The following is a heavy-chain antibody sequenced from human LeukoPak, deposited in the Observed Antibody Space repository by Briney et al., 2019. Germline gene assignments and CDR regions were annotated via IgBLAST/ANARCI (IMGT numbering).Heavy chain of an antibody. D-gene: IGHD6-6*01. Sequence: SETLSLTCTVSGVSISSGGYYWSWIRQHPGEGLEWIGYMYFSGITSYNPSLKSRVTISVDTSKNQFSLKLSSVTAADTAVYYCARGGYSSSSYFDYWGQGTLVTVSS. CDR1: GVSISSGGYY. CDR2: MYFSGIT. V-gene: IGHV4-31*03. CDR3: ARGGYSSSSYFDY. J-gene: IGHJ4*02.